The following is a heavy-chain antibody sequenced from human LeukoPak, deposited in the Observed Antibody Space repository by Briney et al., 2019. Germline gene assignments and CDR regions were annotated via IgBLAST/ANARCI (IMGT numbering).Heavy chain of an antibody. J-gene: IGHJ4*02. CDR3: ARDQGWLQFDN. CDR2: IKEDGGEK. D-gene: IGHD5-24*01. V-gene: IGHV3-7*05. Sequence: GGSLRLSCVGSGFTFSSHWMSWVRRAPGKGLEWVANIKEDGGEKYYVDSVRGRFTISRDNAKNSLSLQLNSLRAEDTAVYYCARDQGWLQFDNWGQGTLVTVSS. CDR1: GFTFSSHW.